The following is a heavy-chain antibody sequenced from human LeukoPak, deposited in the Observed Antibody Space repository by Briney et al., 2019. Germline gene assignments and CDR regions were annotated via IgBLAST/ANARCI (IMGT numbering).Heavy chain of an antibody. CDR1: GDSISSSTYY. V-gene: IGHV4-39*01. CDR2: ISHTGTT. CDR3: ARHYGP. D-gene: IGHD3-10*01. Sequence: PSETLSLTCIVSGDSISSSTYYWAWIRQPPGKGLEWIGSISHTGTTYYKPSLESQVTISVDASKSQFSLRLNSVTATDTAVYYCARHYGPWGQGTLVTVSS. J-gene: IGHJ4*02.